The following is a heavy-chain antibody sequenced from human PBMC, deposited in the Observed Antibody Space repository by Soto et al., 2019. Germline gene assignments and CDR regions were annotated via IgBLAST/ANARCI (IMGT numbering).Heavy chain of an antibody. D-gene: IGHD2-15*01. CDR3: ARDLGCSGGSCYSPDAFDI. J-gene: IGHJ3*02. V-gene: IGHV1-18*01. CDR1: GYTFTSYG. Sequence: VKVSCKASGYTFTSYGISWVRQAPGQGLEWMGWISAYNGNTNYAQKLQGRVTMTTDTSTSTAYMELRSLRSDDTAVYYCARDLGCSGGSCYSPDAFDIWGQGTMVTVSS. CDR2: ISAYNGNT.